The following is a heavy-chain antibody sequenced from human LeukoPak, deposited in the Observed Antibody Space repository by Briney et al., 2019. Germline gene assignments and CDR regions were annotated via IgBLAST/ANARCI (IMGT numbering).Heavy chain of an antibody. J-gene: IGHJ6*03. CDR1: GFTFSNYW. D-gene: IGHD6-19*01. CDR3: AKVGSSGWQNYYYYYMDV. V-gene: IGHV3-30*02. Sequence: GGSLRLSCEASGFTFSNYWMTWVRQAPGMGLEWVAFIRYGGGNTYYADSVKGRFTISRDNSKNTMYLQMNSLRAEDTAVYYCAKVGSSGWQNYYYYYMDVWGKGTTVTVSS. CDR2: IRYGGGNT.